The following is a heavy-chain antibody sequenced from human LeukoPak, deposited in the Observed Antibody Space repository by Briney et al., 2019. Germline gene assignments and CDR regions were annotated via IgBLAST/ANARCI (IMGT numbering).Heavy chain of an antibody. V-gene: IGHV4-34*01. CDR2: VHHTGRT. J-gene: IGHJ4*01. D-gene: IGHD3-10*01. CDR1: GGSFSGYY. CDR3: ERGSDYTWGG. Sequence: SETLSLTCAVYGGSFSGYYWSWIRQPPGKGFEWIAEVHHTGRTIYSPSFARRVTISADTSKNQVSLKLTSVTAADTAVYYCERGSDYTWGGWGQGTLVTVSS.